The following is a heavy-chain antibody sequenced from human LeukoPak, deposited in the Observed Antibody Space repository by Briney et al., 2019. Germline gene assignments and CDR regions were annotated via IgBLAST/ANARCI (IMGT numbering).Heavy chain of an antibody. V-gene: IGHV3-23*01. D-gene: IGHD2-21*02. CDR1: GFSFSNFA. CDR3: AKGMGAYCCDDCSGRILDH. J-gene: IGHJ4*02. CDR2: ITNGGGDT. Sequence: AGGSLRLSYAGSGFSFSNFAMTWVRQSPGKGLEWVTTITNGGGDTKHADSVKGRFTISRDNSKNTLYLQMNSLRAEDTAVYYCAKGMGAYCCDDCSGRILDHWGQGTLVTVSS.